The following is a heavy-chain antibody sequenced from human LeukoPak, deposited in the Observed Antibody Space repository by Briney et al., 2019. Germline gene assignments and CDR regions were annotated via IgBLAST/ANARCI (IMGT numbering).Heavy chain of an antibody. D-gene: IGHD6-19*01. CDR2: ISSSSSTI. V-gene: IGHV3-48*01. CDR1: GFTFSSYS. CDR3: AKEKYSSGRAFDY. J-gene: IGHJ4*02. Sequence: GGSLRLSCAASGFTFSSYSMNWVRQAPGKGLEWVSYISSSSSTIYYADSVKGRFTISRDNSKNTMYLKMNSLRAEDTAVYYCAKEKYSSGRAFDYWGQGTLVTASS.